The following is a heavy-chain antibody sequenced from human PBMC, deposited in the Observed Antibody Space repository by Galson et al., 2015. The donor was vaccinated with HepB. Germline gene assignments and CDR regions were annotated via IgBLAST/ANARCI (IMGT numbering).Heavy chain of an antibody. CDR3: AKHYFGSGSYFY. Sequence: SLRLSCATSGFSFSNYGMSWVRQAPGKGPEWVSAISGTGGSTYYADPVRGRFTISRDNSKNTLYLQMNSLRVEDTAVYYCAKHYFGSGSYFYWGQGALVTVSS. D-gene: IGHD3-10*01. CDR2: ISGTGGST. J-gene: IGHJ4*02. CDR1: GFSFSNYG. V-gene: IGHV3-23*01.